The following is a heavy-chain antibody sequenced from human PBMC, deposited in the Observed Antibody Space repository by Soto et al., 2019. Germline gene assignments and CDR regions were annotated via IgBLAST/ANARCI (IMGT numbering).Heavy chain of an antibody. Sequence: GGSLRLSCPASGFTFRSYAMSWVRQAPGKGLEWVSAITGSGGSTYYSDSVKGRFTISRDNSKSTLYLQMNSLSAEDTAIYYCAKGAYGSGSYYRIWFDPWGQGT. CDR3: AKGAYGSGSYYRIWFDP. CDR1: GFTFRSYA. J-gene: IGHJ5*02. V-gene: IGHV3-23*01. CDR2: ITGSGGST. D-gene: IGHD3-10*01.